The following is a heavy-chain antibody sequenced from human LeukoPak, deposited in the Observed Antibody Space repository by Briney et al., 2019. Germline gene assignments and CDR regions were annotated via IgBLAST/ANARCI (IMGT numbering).Heavy chain of an antibody. V-gene: IGHV1-69*06. D-gene: IGHD3/OR15-3a*01. CDR3: ARVGLRSDWGYYYYMDV. CDR2: IIPIFGTA. Sequence: ASVKVSCKASGGTFSSYAISWVRQAPGQGLEWMGGIIPIFGTANYAQKFQGRVTITADKSTSTAYMELSSLRSEDTAVYYCARVGLRSDWGYYYYMDVWGKGTTVTVSS. J-gene: IGHJ6*03. CDR1: GGTFSSYA.